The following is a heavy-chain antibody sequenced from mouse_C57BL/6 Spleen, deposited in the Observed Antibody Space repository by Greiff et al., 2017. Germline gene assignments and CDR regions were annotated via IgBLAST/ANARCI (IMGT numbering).Heavy chain of an antibody. CDR2: IYPGDGDT. J-gene: IGHJ4*01. V-gene: IGHV1-82*01. CDR1: GYAFSSSW. Sequence: VQLQQSGPELVKPGASVKISCKASGYAFSSSWMNWVKQRPGKGLEWIGRIYPGDGDTKYNGKFKGKATLTADKSSSTAYMQLSSLTSEDSAVYFCARGDYYAMDYWGQGTSVTVSS. CDR3: ARGDYYAMDY.